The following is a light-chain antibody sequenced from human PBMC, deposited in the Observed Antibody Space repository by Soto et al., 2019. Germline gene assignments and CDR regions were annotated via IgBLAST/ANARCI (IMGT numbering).Light chain of an antibody. CDR1: QSVSSSY. CDR3: QQYGDLPWT. J-gene: IGKJ1*01. Sequence: EMVLTRSPGTLSLSPGERATLSCRASQSVSSSYLAWYQQKHGQAPRLLIYGASSRATGIPDRFSGSGSGTDGTITINRLETEDVSVYYCQQYGDLPWTFGQGTKVDI. V-gene: IGKV3-20*01. CDR2: GAS.